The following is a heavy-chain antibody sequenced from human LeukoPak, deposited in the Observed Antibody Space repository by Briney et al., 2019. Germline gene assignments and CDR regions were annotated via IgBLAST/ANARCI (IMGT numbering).Heavy chain of an antibody. J-gene: IGHJ1*01. V-gene: IGHV1-69*01. CDR1: GGTFSSYA. Sequence: SVKVSCKASGGTFSSYAISWVRQAPGQGLEWMGGIIPIFGTANYAQKFQGRVTITADESTSTAYMELRSLRSDDTAVYYCARDPVKWLVRGAEYFQHWGQGTLVTVSS. CDR3: ARDPVKWLVRGAEYFQH. D-gene: IGHD6-19*01. CDR2: IIPIFGTA.